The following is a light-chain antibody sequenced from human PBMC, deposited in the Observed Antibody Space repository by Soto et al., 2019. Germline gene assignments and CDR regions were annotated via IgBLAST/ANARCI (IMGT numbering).Light chain of an antibody. Sequence: EIVLTQSPGTLSLFPGERATLSCRATQSVNSDYLAWYQQKPGQAPRLLIYIASRRATGIPDRFSGSGSGTAFTLTISRLEPEDFAVYYCQQYGTSPWTFGQGTKVEIK. CDR3: QQYGTSPWT. CDR1: QSVNSDY. J-gene: IGKJ1*01. CDR2: IAS. V-gene: IGKV3-20*01.